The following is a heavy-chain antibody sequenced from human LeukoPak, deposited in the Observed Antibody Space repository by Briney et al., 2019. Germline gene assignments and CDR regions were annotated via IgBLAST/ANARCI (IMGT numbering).Heavy chain of an antibody. D-gene: IGHD2-2*02. CDR3: ASSSPYCSSTSCYTVDY. Sequence: SETLSLTCTVSGGSISSYYWSWIRQPAGKGLEWIGRIYTSGSTNYNPSLKSRVTMSVDTSKNQFSLKLSSVTAADTAVYYCASSSPYCSSTSCYTVDYWGQGTLVTVSS. V-gene: IGHV4-4*07. CDR1: GGSISSYY. J-gene: IGHJ4*02. CDR2: IYTSGST.